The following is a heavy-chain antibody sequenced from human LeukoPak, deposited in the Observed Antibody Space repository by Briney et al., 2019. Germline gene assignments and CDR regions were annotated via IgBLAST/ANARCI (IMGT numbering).Heavy chain of an antibody. Sequence: GRSLRLSCAASGFTFSSYGMHWVRQAPGKGLEWVAVISYDGSNKYYADPVKGRFTISRDNSKNTLYLQMNSLRAEDTAVYYCAKRDTAMVFQHWGQGTLVTVSS. D-gene: IGHD5-18*01. CDR2: ISYDGSNK. CDR1: GFTFSSYG. V-gene: IGHV3-30*18. J-gene: IGHJ1*01. CDR3: AKRDTAMVFQH.